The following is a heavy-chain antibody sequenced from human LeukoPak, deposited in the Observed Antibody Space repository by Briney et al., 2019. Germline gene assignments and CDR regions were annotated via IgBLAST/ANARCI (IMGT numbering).Heavy chain of an antibody. Sequence: VASVKVSCKASGGTFSSYAISWVRQAPGQGLEWMGGIIPIFGTANYAQKFQGRVTITTDESTSTAYMELSSLRSEDTAVYYCASLGYSYGSVDYWGQGTLSPSPQ. D-gene: IGHD5-18*01. J-gene: IGHJ4*02. CDR2: IIPIFGTA. V-gene: IGHV1-69*05. CDR1: GGTFSSYA. CDR3: ASLGYSYGSVDY.